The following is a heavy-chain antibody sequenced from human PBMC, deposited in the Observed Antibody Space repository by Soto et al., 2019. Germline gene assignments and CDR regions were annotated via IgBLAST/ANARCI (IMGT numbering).Heavy chain of an antibody. J-gene: IGHJ5*02. V-gene: IGHV1-24*01. CDR1: GYTLTELS. Sequence: GASVKASCKVSGYTLTELSMHWVRQAPGKGLEWMGGFDPEDGETIYAQKFQGRVTMTEDTSTDTAYMELSSLRSEDTAVYYCATDLAAVAHFDPWGQGTLVTVSS. CDR2: FDPEDGET. CDR3: ATDLAAVAHFDP. D-gene: IGHD6-19*01.